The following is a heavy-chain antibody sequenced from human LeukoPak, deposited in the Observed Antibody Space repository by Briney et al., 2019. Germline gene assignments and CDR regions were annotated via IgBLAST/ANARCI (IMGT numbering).Heavy chain of an antibody. Sequence: ASVKVSCKASGYTFTGYYMHWVRQAPGQGLEWMGWINPNSGGTNYAQKFQGRVTMTTDTSTSTAYMELRSLRSDDTAVYYCARTTTVTTPDGELDIWGQGTMVTVSS. CDR1: GYTFTGYY. J-gene: IGHJ3*02. V-gene: IGHV1-2*02. CDR3: ARTTTVTTPDGELDI. CDR2: INPNSGGT. D-gene: IGHD4-17*01.